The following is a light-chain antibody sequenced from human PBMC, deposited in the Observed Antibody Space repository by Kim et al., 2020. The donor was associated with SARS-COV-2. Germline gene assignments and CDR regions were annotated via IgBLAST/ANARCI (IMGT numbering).Light chain of an antibody. J-gene: IGKJ2*01. Sequence: EIVMTQSPATLSVSPGERVTLSCRASQSVSSNLVWYQQKPGQAPRLLMYAASTRATGIPAGFSGSGSGTEFTLTISSLQSEDFALYYCQQCNNWPYTFGQGTKLEI. CDR3: QQCNNWPYT. CDR1: QSVSSN. V-gene: IGKV3-15*01. CDR2: AAS.